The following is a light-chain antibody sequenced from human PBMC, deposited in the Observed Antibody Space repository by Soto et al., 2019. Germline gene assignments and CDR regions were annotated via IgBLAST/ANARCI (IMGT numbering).Light chain of an antibody. CDR2: AAS. Sequence: DIQMTHSPSSLSASLGDRVAITFRASQSISSYLNWYQQKPGKAPKVLIYAASNLQSGVPSRFSGSGSGTDFALTISSLQPEDFATYYCQQGYSTPITFGQGTRLEIK. CDR3: QQGYSTPIT. V-gene: IGKV1-39*01. CDR1: QSISSY. J-gene: IGKJ5*01.